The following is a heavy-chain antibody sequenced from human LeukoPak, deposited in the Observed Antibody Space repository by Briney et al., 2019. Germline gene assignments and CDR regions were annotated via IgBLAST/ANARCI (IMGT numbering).Heavy chain of an antibody. J-gene: IGHJ4*02. Sequence: GGSLRLSCAASGFTFNSYAMNWVRQAPGKGLEWVSGISPSGGGTYYADSVKGRFTISRDDSKNTLSLQMNSLRVEDTAVYYCAQDLAWGAFDHWGQGTLVTVSS. V-gene: IGHV3-23*01. CDR3: AQDLAWGAFDH. D-gene: IGHD7-27*01. CDR1: GFTFNSYA. CDR2: ISPSGGGT.